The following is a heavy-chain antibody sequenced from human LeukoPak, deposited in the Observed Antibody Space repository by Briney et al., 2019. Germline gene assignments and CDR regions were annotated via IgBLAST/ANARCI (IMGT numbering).Heavy chain of an antibody. CDR2: VFSSGTA. Sequence: NPSETLSLTCTVSGGSISGYFWSWIRQPPGKALEWIGYVFSSGTAKYNPSLKSRATLLVDTSKNQFSLKLNSVSPADTAVYYCAREGTDYWGQGTLVTVSS. CDR1: GGSISGYF. D-gene: IGHD3-10*01. CDR3: AREGTDY. J-gene: IGHJ4*02. V-gene: IGHV4-4*08.